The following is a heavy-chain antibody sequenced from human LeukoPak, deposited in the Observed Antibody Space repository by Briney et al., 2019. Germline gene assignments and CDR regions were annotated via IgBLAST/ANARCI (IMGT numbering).Heavy chain of an antibody. CDR3: ARVTCSSTSCYIVLGWFDP. V-gene: IGHV1-18*01. Sequence: ASVKVSCKASGYTFTSYGISWVRQAPGQGLEWMGWISAYNGNTNSAQKLQGRVTMTTDTSTSTAYMELRSLRSDDTAVYYCARVTCSSTSCYIVLGWFDPWGQGTLVTVSS. CDR1: GYTFTSYG. CDR2: ISAYNGNT. D-gene: IGHD2-2*02. J-gene: IGHJ5*02.